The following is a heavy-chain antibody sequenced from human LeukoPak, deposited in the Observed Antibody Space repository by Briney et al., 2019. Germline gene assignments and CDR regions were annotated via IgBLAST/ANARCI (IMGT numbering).Heavy chain of an antibody. V-gene: IGHV4-59*01. Sequence: SETLSLTCAVSGGSISSYYWSWIRQPPGKGLEWIGYIYYSGSTNYNPSLKSRVTISVDASKNQFSLKLSSVTAADTAVYYCARDRDYYGSGSYYVGWFDPWGQGTLVTVSS. CDR2: IYYSGST. CDR3: ARDRDYYGSGSYYVGWFDP. J-gene: IGHJ5*02. D-gene: IGHD3-10*01. CDR1: GGSISSYY.